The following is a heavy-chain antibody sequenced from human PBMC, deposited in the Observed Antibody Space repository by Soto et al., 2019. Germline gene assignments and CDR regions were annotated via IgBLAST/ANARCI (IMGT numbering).Heavy chain of an antibody. CDR1: GGSISSSSYY. CDR3: ARRSSSKNSGWFDP. Sequence: QLQLQESGPGLVKPSETLSLTCTVSGGSISSSSYYWGWIRQPPGKGLEWIGSIYYSGSTYYNPSLKSRVTISVDTSKNQFSLKLSPVTAADTAVYYCARRSSSKNSGWFDPWGQGTLVTVSS. D-gene: IGHD6-6*01. J-gene: IGHJ5*02. V-gene: IGHV4-39*01. CDR2: IYYSGST.